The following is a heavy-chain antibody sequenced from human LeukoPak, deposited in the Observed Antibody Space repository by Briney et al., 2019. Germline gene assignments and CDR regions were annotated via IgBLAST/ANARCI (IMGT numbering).Heavy chain of an antibody. CDR2: ISTGGSNA. J-gene: IGHJ4*02. V-gene: IGHV3-23*01. CDR3: ASRNSAIVSFYDS. D-gene: IGHD5-18*01. CDR1: GFSFSNYV. Sequence: PGGSLRLSCAASGFSFSNYVMSWVRHAPGRGLEWISAISTGGSNAYYADSVKGRFTISRDNSKNTLFLQMNTLTAEDTAVYYCASRNSAIVSFYDSWGQGTLVSVSS.